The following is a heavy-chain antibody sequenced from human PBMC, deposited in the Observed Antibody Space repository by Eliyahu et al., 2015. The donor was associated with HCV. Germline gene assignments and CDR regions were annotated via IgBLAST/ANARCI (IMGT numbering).Heavy chain of an antibody. CDR3: ARIPNNYYDFWSGYPYYFDY. V-gene: IGHV2-26*01. D-gene: IGHD3-3*01. CDR2: IFSNDEK. J-gene: IGHJ4*02. CDR1: GFSLSNXXXX. Sequence: QVTLKESGPVLVKPTETLTLTCTVXGFSLSNXXXXVXWXRQPPGKALEWLAHIFSNDEKSYSTSLKSRLTISKDTSKSQVVLTMTNMDPVDTATYYCARIPNNYYDFWSGYPYYFDYWGQGTLVTVSS.